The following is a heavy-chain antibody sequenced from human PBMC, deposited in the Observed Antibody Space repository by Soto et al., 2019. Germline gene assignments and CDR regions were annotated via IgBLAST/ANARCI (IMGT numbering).Heavy chain of an antibody. V-gene: IGHV3-23*01. J-gene: IGHJ4*02. D-gene: IGHD3-22*01. CDR3: ARDSQYYYDSSGYPSPLDY. Sequence: PGGSLRLSCAASGFTFSSYAMSWVRQAPGKGLEWVSAISGSGGSTYYADSVKGRFTISRDNSKNTLYLQMNSLRAEDTAVYYCARDSQYYYDSSGYPSPLDYWGQGTLVTVS. CDR2: ISGSGGST. CDR1: GFTFSSYA.